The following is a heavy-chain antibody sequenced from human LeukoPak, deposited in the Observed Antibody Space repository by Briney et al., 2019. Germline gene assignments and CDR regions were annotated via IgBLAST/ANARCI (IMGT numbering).Heavy chain of an antibody. CDR3: AKDALRRTAVGYSSGGSCSDYYYGMDV. CDR2: IYYSGST. D-gene: IGHD2-15*01. Sequence: SETLSLTCTVSGGSISSSSYYWGWIRQPLGKGLEWIGSIYYSGSTYYNPSLKSRVTISVDTSKNQFSLKLSSVTAADTAVYYWAKDALRRTAVGYSSGGSCSDYYYGMDVWGQGTTVTVSS. V-gene: IGHV4-39*07. J-gene: IGHJ6*02. CDR1: GGSISSSSYY.